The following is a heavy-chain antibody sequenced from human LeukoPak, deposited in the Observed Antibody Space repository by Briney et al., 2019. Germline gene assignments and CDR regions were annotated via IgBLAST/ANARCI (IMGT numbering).Heavy chain of an antibody. V-gene: IGHV3-30*04. D-gene: IGHD5-12*01. J-gene: IGHJ4*02. Sequence: GRSLRLSCAASGFTFSNYAMHWVRQAPGKGLEWVAVISYDGSNKNYADSVKGRFTISRDNSKNTLFLQMSSLRAEDTAVYYCASDSGYDHHGLFDYWGQGTLVTVSS. CDR2: ISYDGSNK. CDR1: GFTFSNYA. CDR3: ASDSGYDHHGLFDY.